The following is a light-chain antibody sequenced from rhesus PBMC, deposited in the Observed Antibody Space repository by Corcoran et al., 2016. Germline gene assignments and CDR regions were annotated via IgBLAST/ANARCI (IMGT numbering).Light chain of an antibody. CDR3: QQYNNSLT. CDR1: QSVGRN. CDR2: DAS. V-gene: IGKV3-42*02. Sequence: ETVVTQSPATLSLSPGERATLSCRASQSVGRNLAWYQQKPGQAPKLLNYDASSRATGIPDRFSGSGSGTEFTLTISSLEPEDVGVYYCQQYNNSLTFGGGTKVEIK. J-gene: IGKJ4*01.